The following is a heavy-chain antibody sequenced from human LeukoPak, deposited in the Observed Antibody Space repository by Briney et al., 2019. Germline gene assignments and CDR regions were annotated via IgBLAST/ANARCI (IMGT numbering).Heavy chain of an antibody. Sequence: KSSETLSLTCAASGGSISSGGYSWSWIRQPPGKGLEWIGYIYHSGSTYYNPSLKSRVTISVDRSKNQFSLKLSSVTAADTAVYYCARNSDYSNYVLDYWGQGTLVTVSS. J-gene: IGHJ4*02. CDR2: IYHSGST. D-gene: IGHD4-11*01. V-gene: IGHV4-30-2*01. CDR1: GGSISSGGYS. CDR3: ARNSDYSNYVLDY.